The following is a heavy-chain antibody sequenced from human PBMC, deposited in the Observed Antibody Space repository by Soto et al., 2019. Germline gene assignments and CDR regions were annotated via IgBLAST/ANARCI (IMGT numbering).Heavy chain of an antibody. CDR3: ARVQRGYCSSTSCYPWFDP. D-gene: IGHD2-2*01. J-gene: IGHJ5*02. Sequence: ASVKVSCKASGYTFTSYGISWVRQAPGQGLEWMGWISAYNGNTNYAQKLQGRVTMTTDTSTSTAYMELRSLRSDDTAVYYCARVQRGYCSSTSCYPWFDPWGQGTLVTVS. CDR2: ISAYNGNT. V-gene: IGHV1-18*01. CDR1: GYTFTSYG.